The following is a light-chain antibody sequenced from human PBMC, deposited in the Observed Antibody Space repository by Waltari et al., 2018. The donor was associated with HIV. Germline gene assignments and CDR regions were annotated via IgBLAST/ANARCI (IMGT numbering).Light chain of an antibody. CDR1: SRAVGGYNY. J-gene: IGLJ2*01. CDR3: CSYAGSYTLV. Sequence: QSALTQPRSVSGSPGQSVTIPCTGTSRAVGGYNYVSWYQQHPGKAPKLMIYDVSKRPSGVPDRFSGSKSGNTASLTISGLQAEDEADYYCCSYAGSYTLVFGGGTKLTVL. CDR2: DVS. V-gene: IGLV2-11*01.